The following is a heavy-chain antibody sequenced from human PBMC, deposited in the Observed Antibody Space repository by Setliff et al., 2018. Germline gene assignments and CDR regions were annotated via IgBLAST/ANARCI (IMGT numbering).Heavy chain of an antibody. CDR2: IIPIFGTA. Sequence: KVSCKASGGTFSSYAISWVRQAPGQGLEWMGGIIPIFGTANYAQKFQGRVTITADESTSTAYMELSSLRSEDTAVYYCARGGYSYGYWYYYMDVWGKGTTVTV. CDR1: GGTFSSYA. V-gene: IGHV1-69*01. J-gene: IGHJ6*03. D-gene: IGHD5-18*01. CDR3: ARGGYSYGYWYYYMDV.